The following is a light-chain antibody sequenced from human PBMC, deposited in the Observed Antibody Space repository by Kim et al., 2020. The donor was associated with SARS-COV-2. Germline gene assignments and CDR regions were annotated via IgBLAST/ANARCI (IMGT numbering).Light chain of an antibody. V-gene: IGKV3-20*01. CDR1: QSLRSGY. CDR3: QQYGDSPS. Sequence: PGEGATLTCRSSQSLRSGYLAWYQHKPGQAPSLLIYGASTRATGIPDRFSAGGSGTDFTLTISRLEPEDFAVYYCQQYGDSPSFGGGTKLEI. CDR2: GAS. J-gene: IGKJ4*01.